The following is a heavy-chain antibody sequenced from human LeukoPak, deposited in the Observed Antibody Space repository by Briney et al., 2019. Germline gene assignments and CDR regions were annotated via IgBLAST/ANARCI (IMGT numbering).Heavy chain of an antibody. CDR1: GYTFTSYG. CDR2: ISAYNGNT. V-gene: IGHV1-18*01. Sequence: ASVKVSCKASGYTFTSYGIIWVRQAPGQGLEWMGWISAYNGNTNYAQKLQGRVTMTTDTSTSTAYMELRSLRSDDTAVYYCARVSFPYYYYYYMDVWGKGTTVTVSS. D-gene: IGHD3-16*02. J-gene: IGHJ6*03. CDR3: ARVSFPYYYYYYMDV.